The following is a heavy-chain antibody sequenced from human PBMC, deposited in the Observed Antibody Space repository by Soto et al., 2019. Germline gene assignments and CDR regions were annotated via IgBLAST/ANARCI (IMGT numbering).Heavy chain of an antibody. CDR3: ARLYPPGTTNAFDI. CDR2: IYYSGST. Sequence: LSVTCTVAGGSSGSYYGRWIRQPPGKGLEWIGYIYYSGSTNYNPSLKSRVTISVDTSKNQFSLKLSSVTAADTAVYYCARLYPPGTTNAFDIWGQGTMVTVSS. CDR1: GGSSGSYY. V-gene: IGHV4-59*08. D-gene: IGHD4-17*01. J-gene: IGHJ3*02.